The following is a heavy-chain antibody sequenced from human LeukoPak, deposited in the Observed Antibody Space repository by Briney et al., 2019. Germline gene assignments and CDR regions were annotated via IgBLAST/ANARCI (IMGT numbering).Heavy chain of an antibody. J-gene: IGHJ4*02. CDR3: ARGRKYTSGYRVTKLGSGYSDY. CDR2: IYYSGTT. CDR1: GGSISSYY. D-gene: IGHD5-18*01. V-gene: IGHV4-59*01. Sequence: SETLSLTCTVSGGSISSYYWNWIRQPPGKGLEWIGYIYYSGTTNYNPSLKSRVSMSVDTSKNQFSLKLSSVTAADTAVYYCARGRKYTSGYRVTKLGSGYSDYWGQGTLVTVSS.